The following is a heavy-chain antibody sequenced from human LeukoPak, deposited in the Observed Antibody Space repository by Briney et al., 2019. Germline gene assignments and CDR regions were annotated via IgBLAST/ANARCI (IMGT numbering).Heavy chain of an antibody. CDR1: GYSFTSYW. V-gene: IGHV5-51*01. D-gene: IGHD3-22*01. CDR3: ARRFYYYDSSGYYSFDY. CDR2: IYPGDSDT. Sequence: GESLKISCKGSGYSFTSYWIGWVRQMPGKGLEWMGIIYPGDSDTRYSPSFQGQVTISADKSIGTAYLQWSSLKASDTAMYYCARRFYYYDSSGYYSFDYWGQGTLVTVSS. J-gene: IGHJ4*02.